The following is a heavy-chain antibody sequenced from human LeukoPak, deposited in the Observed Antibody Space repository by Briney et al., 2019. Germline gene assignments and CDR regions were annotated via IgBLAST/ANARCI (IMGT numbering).Heavy chain of an antibody. CDR2: INPNSGGA. V-gene: IGHV1-2*04. CDR1: GYTFTVYY. CDR3: ARGGGDSNWFDP. Sequence: ASVKVSFKASGYTFTVYYMHWVRQAPGQGLEWMGWINPNSGGANYAQKFQGWVTMTRDTSISTAYMELSRLRSDDTAVYYCARGGGDSNWFDPWGQGTLVTVSS. J-gene: IGHJ5*02. D-gene: IGHD2-21*02.